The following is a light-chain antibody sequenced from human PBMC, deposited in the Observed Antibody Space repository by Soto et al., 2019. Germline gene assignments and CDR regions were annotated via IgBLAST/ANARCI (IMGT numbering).Light chain of an antibody. CDR3: QQRSTGPLT. Sequence: DIELTQSPSSLSLSPGDRATLSCRASQNVSSFLTWYPQKPGQAPRLLIYVASNRATGIPARFSGSGSGTDSTLTISRLEPEDFAVYYCQQRSTGPLTFGGGTKVEIK. CDR1: QNVSSF. CDR2: VAS. V-gene: IGKV3-11*01. J-gene: IGKJ4*01.